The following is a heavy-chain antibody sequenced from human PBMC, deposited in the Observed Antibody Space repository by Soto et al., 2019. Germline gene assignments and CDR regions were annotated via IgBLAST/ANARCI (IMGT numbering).Heavy chain of an antibody. CDR2: IIPIFGTA. J-gene: IGHJ4*02. CDR3: ARDGVTYCSGGSCEKFDY. Sequence: QVQLVQSGAEVKKSGSSVKVSCKASGGTFSSYAISWVRQAPGQGLEWMGGIIPIFGTANYAQKFQGRVTITADKSTSTAYMELSSLRSEDTAVYYCARDGVTYCSGGSCEKFDYWGQGTLVTVSS. D-gene: IGHD2-15*01. V-gene: IGHV1-69*06. CDR1: GGTFSSYA.